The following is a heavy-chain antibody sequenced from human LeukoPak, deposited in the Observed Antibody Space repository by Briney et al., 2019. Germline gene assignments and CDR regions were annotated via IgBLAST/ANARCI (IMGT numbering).Heavy chain of an antibody. CDR1: GFTFSSYG. J-gene: IGHJ4*02. CDR2: IRYDGSNK. V-gene: IGHV3-30*02. D-gene: IGHD3-3*01. CDR3: AKDRAKLTIFGVAPDY. Sequence: GGSLRLSCAASGFTFSSYGMHWVRQAPGKGLEWVAFIRYDGSNKYYADSVKGRFTISRDNSKNTLYLQMNSLRAGDAAVYYCAKDRAKLTIFGVAPDYWGQGTLVPSPQ.